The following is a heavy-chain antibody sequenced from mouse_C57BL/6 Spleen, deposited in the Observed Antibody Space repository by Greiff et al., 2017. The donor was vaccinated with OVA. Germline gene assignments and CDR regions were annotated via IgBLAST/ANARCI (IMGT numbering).Heavy chain of an antibody. Sequence: EVKLMESGGGLVQPGGSMKLSCVASGFTFSNYWMNWVRQSPEKGLEWVAQIRLKSDNYATHYAESVKGRFTISRDDSKSSVYLQMNNLRAEDTGIYYCTGAGWDFDYWGQGTTLTVSS. CDR1: GFTFSNYW. D-gene: IGHD1-2*01. CDR2: IRLKSDNYAT. CDR3: TGAGWDFDY. J-gene: IGHJ2*01. V-gene: IGHV6-3*01.